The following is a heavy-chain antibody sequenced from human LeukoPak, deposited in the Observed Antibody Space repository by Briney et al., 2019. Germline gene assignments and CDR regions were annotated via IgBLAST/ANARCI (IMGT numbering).Heavy chain of an antibody. D-gene: IGHD2-21*02. CDR3: ALGVVTPGFDY. CDR2: INPNSGGT. CDR1: GYSFTGYY. Sequence: ASVKVSCKASGYSFTGYYMHWVRQAPGQGLEWMGWINPNSGGTNYAQKFQGRVTMTRDTAISTAYMELRSLRSDDTAVYYCALGVVTPGFDYWSQGTLVTVSS. V-gene: IGHV1-2*02. J-gene: IGHJ4*02.